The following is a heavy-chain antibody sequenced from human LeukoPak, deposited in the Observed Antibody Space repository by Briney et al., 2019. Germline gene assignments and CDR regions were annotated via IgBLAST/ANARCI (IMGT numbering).Heavy chain of an antibody. CDR2: ISSSSSYI. CDR1: GFAFSSYS. V-gene: IGHV3-21*01. D-gene: IGHD2-2*01. Sequence: GSLRLSCAASGFAFSSYSMNWVRQAPGKGLEWVSSISSSSSYIYYADSVKGRFTISRDNAKNSLYLQMNSLRAEDTAVYYCARDFRGCSSTSCPFDYWGQGTLVTVSS. CDR3: ARDFRGCSSTSCPFDY. J-gene: IGHJ4*02.